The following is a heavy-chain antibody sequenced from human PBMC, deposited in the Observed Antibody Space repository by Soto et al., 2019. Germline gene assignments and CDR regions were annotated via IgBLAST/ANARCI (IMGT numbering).Heavy chain of an antibody. Sequence: SVTLSLTCTVGGGSICSYYWSWIRKPPGKGLEWIGYIYYSGSTNYNPSLKSRVTISVDTSKNQFSLKLSSVTAADTAVYYCARVYDYVWGSYRSTTPLGSAFDIWGQGTMVTVS. CDR2: IYYSGST. CDR1: GGSICSYY. J-gene: IGHJ3*02. CDR3: ARVYDYVWGSYRSTTPLGSAFDI. D-gene: IGHD3-16*02. V-gene: IGHV4-59*01.